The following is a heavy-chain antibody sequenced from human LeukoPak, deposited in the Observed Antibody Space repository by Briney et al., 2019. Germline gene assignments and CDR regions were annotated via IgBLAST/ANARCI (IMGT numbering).Heavy chain of an antibody. CDR2: IYYSGST. CDR1: GGSMSPYH. CDR3: ARRKGLISYSGSYHFDY. Sequence: SETLSLTCTVSGGSMSPYHWGWIRQPPGKGLEWIGYIYYSGSTNYNPSLKSRVTISVDTSKNQFSLKLSSVTAADTAVYYCARRKGLISYSGSYHFDYWGQGTLVTVSS. D-gene: IGHD1-26*01. V-gene: IGHV4-59*08. J-gene: IGHJ4*02.